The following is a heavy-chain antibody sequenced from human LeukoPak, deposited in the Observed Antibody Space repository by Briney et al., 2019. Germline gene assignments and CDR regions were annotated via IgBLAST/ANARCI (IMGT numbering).Heavy chain of an antibody. CDR2: IYYSGST. D-gene: IGHD6-13*01. CDR1: GGSISSYY. CDR3: ARSTWYSSSWWFDY. Sequence: SETLSLTCTVSGGSISSYYWSWIRQPPGKGLEWIGYIYYSGSTNYNPSLKSRVTISVDTSKNQFSLKLSSVTAADTAVYYCARSTWYSSSWWFDYWGQGTLVTVSS. J-gene: IGHJ4*02. V-gene: IGHV4-59*01.